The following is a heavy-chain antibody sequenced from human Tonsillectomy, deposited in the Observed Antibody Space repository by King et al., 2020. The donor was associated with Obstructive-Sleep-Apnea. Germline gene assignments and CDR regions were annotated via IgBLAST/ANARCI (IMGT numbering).Heavy chain of an antibody. CDR2: ISWNSGRI. V-gene: IGHV3-9*01. CDR3: VKPSGYDLPVYGMDV. CDR1: GFIFDDYA. Sequence: VQLVESGGGLVQPGRSLRLSCAASGFIFDDYAMHWVRQAPGKGLEWVSGISWNSGRIDYADSVKGRFTFTRDNAKNSLYLQVNSRRAEDTALYYCVKPSGYDLPVYGMDVWGQGTTVTVSS. D-gene: IGHD5-12*01. J-gene: IGHJ6*02.